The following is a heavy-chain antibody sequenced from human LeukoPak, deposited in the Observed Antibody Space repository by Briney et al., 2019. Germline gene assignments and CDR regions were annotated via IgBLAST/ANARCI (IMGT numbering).Heavy chain of an antibody. D-gene: IGHD3-16*01. Sequence: GGSLRLSCAASGFTFRNHYMRWIRQAPGKGPEWVAYIGASGSTIYYTDSVKGRFTISRDNAKNLLYLQMSSLRVEDTAVYYCAKDLRAWYYDPNGNYFSYGMDVWGQGTTVAVSS. J-gene: IGHJ6*02. V-gene: IGHV3-11*01. CDR1: GFTFRNHY. CDR3: AKDLRAWYYDPNGNYFSYGMDV. CDR2: IGASGSTI.